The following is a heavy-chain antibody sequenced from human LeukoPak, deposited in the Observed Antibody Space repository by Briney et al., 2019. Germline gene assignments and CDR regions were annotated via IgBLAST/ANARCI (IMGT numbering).Heavy chain of an antibody. CDR1: GFTVSSNY. Sequence: GGSLRLSCAASGFTVSSNYMSWVRQAPGKGLEWVSVIYSGGSTYYADSVKGRFTISRDNSKNTLYLQMNSLRAEDTAVYYCANPAAAPYYYYYYGMDVWGQGTTVTVSS. D-gene: IGHD2-2*01. J-gene: IGHJ6*02. V-gene: IGHV3-53*01. CDR2: IYSGGST. CDR3: ANPAAAPYYYYYYGMDV.